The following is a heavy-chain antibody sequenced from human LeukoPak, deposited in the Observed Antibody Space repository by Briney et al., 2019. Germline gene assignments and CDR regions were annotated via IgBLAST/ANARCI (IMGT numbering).Heavy chain of an antibody. CDR3: ARGLYCSSTSCYANYYYYGMDV. D-gene: IGHD2-2*01. Sequence: SETLSLTCTVSGGSISISSYYWGWIRQPPGKGLEWIASIYYSGSTYYNPSLKSRVTISVDTSKNQFSLKLSSVTAADTAVYYCARGLYCSSTSCYANYYYYGMDVWGQGTTVTVSS. CDR2: IYYSGST. CDR1: GGSISISSYY. V-gene: IGHV4-39*07. J-gene: IGHJ6*02.